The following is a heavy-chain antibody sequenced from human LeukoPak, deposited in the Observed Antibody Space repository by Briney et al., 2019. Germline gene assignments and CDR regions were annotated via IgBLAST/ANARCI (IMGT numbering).Heavy chain of an antibody. J-gene: IGHJ4*02. Sequence: PGGSLRLSCAASGFTFSSYSMNWVRQAPGKGLEWVSSISSSSSYIYYADSVKGRFTISRDNAKNSLYLQMHSLRAEDTAVYYCAKAPPHVSWLFDYWGQGTLVTVSS. CDR1: GFTFSSYS. V-gene: IGHV3-21*04. CDR3: AKAPPHVSWLFDY. CDR2: ISSSSSYI. D-gene: IGHD3-16*01.